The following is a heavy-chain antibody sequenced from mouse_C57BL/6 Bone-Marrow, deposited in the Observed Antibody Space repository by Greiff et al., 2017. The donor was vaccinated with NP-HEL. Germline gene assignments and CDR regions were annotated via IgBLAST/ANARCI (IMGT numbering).Heavy chain of an antibody. D-gene: IGHD1-1*02. J-gene: IGHJ4*01. CDR3: ARDYGAMEY. Sequence: QVQLQQSGPVLVRPGASVKISCKASGYTFTGYAMHWVKQSHAQSLEWIGAICPYYGDASYNQKFKDKATLTGDTSSSTAYMELGRLTSEDSAVYYCARDYGAMEYGCQGKAVTVSA. V-gene: IGHV1-67*01. CDR1: GYTFTGYA. CDR2: ICPYYGDA.